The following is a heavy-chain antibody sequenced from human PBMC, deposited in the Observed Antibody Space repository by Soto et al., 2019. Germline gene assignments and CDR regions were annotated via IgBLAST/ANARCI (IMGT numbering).Heavy chain of an antibody. CDR2: IYTGGST. V-gene: IGHV3-53*02. CDR1: GFIVSSKY. J-gene: IGHJ6*02. Sequence: EVQMVETGGGLSQPGGSLRLSCAVSGFIVSSKYMTWVRQAPGKGLEWVSVIYTGGSTHYADSARGRFTISRDSSKNTLYLQMNSLRAEDVAVDYCTTYTGYGMDVWGQGTTVTVSS. D-gene: IGHD3-16*01. CDR3: TTYTGYGMDV.